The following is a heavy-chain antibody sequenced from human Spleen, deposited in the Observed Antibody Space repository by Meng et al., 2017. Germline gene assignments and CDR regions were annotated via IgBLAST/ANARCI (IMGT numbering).Heavy chain of an antibody. CDR3: ARGPTTMAHDFDY. J-gene: IGHJ4*02. CDR2: IYHSGNT. D-gene: IGHD4-11*01. Sequence: VALEGAGPGLVKPSGTLSLTCAGSGGSISSINWWSWVRQPPGKGLEWIGEIYHSGNTNYNPSLESRATISVDTSQNNLSLKLSSVTAADSAVYYCARGPTTMAHDFDYWGQGTLVTVSS. V-gene: IGHV4-4*02. CDR1: GGSISSINW.